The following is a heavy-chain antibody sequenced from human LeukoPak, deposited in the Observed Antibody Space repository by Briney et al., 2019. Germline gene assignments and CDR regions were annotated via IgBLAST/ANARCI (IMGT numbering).Heavy chain of an antibody. D-gene: IGHD2-2*02. CDR1: GGSISSSNW. CDR2: IYHSGST. V-gene: IGHV4-4*02. CDR3: ASGGYCSSTSCYTGDNWFDP. Sequence: PSGTLSLTCAVSGGSISSSNWWSWVRQPPGKGLEWIGEIYHSGSTNYNPSLKSRVTISVDKSKNQFSLKLSSVTAADTAVYYCASGGYCSSTSCYTGDNWFDPWGQGTLVTVSS. J-gene: IGHJ5*02.